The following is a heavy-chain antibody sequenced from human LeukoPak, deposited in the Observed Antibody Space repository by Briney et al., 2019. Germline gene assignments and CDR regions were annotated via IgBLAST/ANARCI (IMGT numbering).Heavy chain of an antibody. Sequence: PSETLSLTCTVSGGSISSSSYYWGWIRQPPGKGLEWIGSIYYSGSTYYNPSLKSRVTISVDTSKNQFSLKLSSVTAADTAVYYCARGPGLPSGGEGAFDIWGQGTMVTVSS. D-gene: IGHD6-25*01. J-gene: IGHJ3*02. V-gene: IGHV4-39*07. CDR2: IYYSGST. CDR1: GGSISSSSYY. CDR3: ARGPGLPSGGEGAFDI.